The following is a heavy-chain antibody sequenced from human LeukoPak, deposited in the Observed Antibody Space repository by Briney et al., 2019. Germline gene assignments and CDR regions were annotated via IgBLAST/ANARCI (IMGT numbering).Heavy chain of an antibody. J-gene: IGHJ3*02. CDR3: ARSIIVVVAAGALDI. V-gene: IGHV4-4*07. D-gene: IGHD2-21*02. Sequence: PSETLSLTCTVSGVSISSYYWTWIRQPAGKGLEWIGRIYSSGNTNYNPSLESRVTMSIDTSKNQFSLKLSSVTAADTAVYYCARSIIVVVAAGALDIWGQGTMVTVSS. CDR1: GVSISSYY. CDR2: IYSSGNT.